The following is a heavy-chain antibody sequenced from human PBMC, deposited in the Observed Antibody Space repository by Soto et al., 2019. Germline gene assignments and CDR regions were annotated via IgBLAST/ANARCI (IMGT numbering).Heavy chain of an antibody. D-gene: IGHD3-16*02. J-gene: IGHJ4*02. V-gene: IGHV4-30-4*01. Sequence: SETLSLTCTVSGASVGSDEYYWSWVRQPPGEGLEYIAYIYHRGITDYNPTLKSRVSISVDTSKNHFSLSLTSVTAADTAVYYCAREGGGYRFDRWGQGTLVTVSS. CDR1: GASVGSDEYY. CDR3: AREGGGYRFDR. CDR2: IYHRGIT.